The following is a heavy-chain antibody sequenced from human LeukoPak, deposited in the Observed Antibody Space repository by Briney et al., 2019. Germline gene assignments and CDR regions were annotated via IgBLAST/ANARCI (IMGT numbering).Heavy chain of an antibody. J-gene: IGHJ6*03. CDR3: ARGVLLWFGELWDYMDV. CDR1: GGSISSYY. Sequence: PSETLSLTCTVSGGSISSYYWSWIRQPPGKGLEWIGYIYYSGSTYYNPSLKSRVTISVDTSKNQFSLKLSSVTAADTAVYYCARGVLLWFGELWDYMDVWGKGTTVTISS. D-gene: IGHD3-10*01. V-gene: IGHV4-59*08. CDR2: IYYSGST.